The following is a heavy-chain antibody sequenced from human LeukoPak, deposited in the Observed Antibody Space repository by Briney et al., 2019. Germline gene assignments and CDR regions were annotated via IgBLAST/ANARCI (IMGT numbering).Heavy chain of an antibody. CDR2: IYYSGST. CDR3: AMLIGYFSSTSCYDFV. Sequence: SETLSLTCTVSGGSISSSSYYWGWIRQPPGKGLEWTGSIYYSGSTYYNPSLKSRVTISVDTSKNQFSLKLSSVTAADTAVYYCAMLIGYFSSTSCYDFVWGQGTLVTVSS. J-gene: IGHJ4*02. V-gene: IGHV4-39*01. CDR1: GGSISSSSYY. D-gene: IGHD2-2*01.